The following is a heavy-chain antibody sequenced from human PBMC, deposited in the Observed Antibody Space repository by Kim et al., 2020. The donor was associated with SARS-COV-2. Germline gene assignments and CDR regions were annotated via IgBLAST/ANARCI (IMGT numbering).Heavy chain of an antibody. Sequence: GGSLRLSCAASGFTFSDYYMSWIRQAPGKGLEWVSYISSSGSTIYYADSVKGRFTISRDNAKNSLYLQMNSLRAEDTAVYYCARGHSGGERYYYYYGMDVWGQGTTVTVSS. J-gene: IGHJ6*02. CDR2: ISSSGSTI. CDR3: ARGHSGGERYYYYYGMDV. CDR1: GFTFSDYY. V-gene: IGHV3-11*01. D-gene: IGHD3-16*01.